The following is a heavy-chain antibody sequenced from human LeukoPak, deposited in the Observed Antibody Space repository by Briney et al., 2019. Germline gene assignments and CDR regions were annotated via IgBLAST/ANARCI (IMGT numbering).Heavy chain of an antibody. D-gene: IGHD3-9*01. CDR1: GFTVNDNY. V-gene: IGHV3-66*03. CDR3: ARDRVKSDDILTGYPHYYYYFYMDV. Sequence: PGGSLRLSCAASGFTVNDNYMSWVRQAPGKGLEWISVIYRSGDTYYADSVKGRFTVSRDNDQNTLYLRLNSLRPEDTAVYYCARDRVKSDDILTGYPHYYYYFYMDVWGKGTVVTVSS. CDR2: IYRSGDT. J-gene: IGHJ6*03.